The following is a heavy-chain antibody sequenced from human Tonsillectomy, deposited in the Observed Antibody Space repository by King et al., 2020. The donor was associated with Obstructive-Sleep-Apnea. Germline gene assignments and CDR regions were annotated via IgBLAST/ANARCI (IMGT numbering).Heavy chain of an antibody. D-gene: IGHD2/OR15-2a*01. CDR1: GGSISSTNW. CDR2: IYHSGST. CDR3: ASGNSTSPGN. Sequence: QLQESGPGLVKPSGTLSLTCAVSGGSISSTNWWSWVRQPPGKGLEWIGEIYHSGSTNYNPSLKNRVTISIDKSENQFSLKLTSMTAADTAVYYCASGNSTSPGNWGQGTLVTVSS. J-gene: IGHJ4*02. V-gene: IGHV4-4*02.